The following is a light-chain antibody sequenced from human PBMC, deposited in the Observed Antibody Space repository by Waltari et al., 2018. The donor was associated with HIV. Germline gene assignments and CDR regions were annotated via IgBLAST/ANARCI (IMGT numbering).Light chain of an antibody. CDR2: DNN. CDR1: SSNIGKNF. Sequence: QSVLTQPPSVSAAPGQKVTISCSGSSSNIGKNFVSWYKQRPGAAPKPLIYDNNKRPSGIPDRFSGSKSGTSATLGITGLQTGDEADYYCGTWDSSLSGVVFGGGTKLTVL. V-gene: IGLV1-51*01. CDR3: GTWDSSLSGVV. J-gene: IGLJ2*01.